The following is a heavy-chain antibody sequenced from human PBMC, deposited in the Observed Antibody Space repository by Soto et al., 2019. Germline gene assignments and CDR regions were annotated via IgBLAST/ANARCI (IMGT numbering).Heavy chain of an antibody. CDR2: ISAHNGNT. D-gene: IGHD1-1*01. CDR1: GYTFTSYG. V-gene: IGHV1-18*01. Sequence: QVHLVQSGAEVKKPGASVKVSCKASGYTFTSYGITWVRQAPGQGLEWMGWISAHNGNTDDAQKLQGRVIVTRHTSTSTAYMELRSLISDDTAVYYCERGRYGDYWGQGALVTVSS. J-gene: IGHJ4*02. CDR3: ERGRYGDY.